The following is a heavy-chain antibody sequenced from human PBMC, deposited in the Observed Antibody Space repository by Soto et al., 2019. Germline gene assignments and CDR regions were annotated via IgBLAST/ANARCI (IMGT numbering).Heavy chain of an antibody. D-gene: IGHD3-16*01. Sequence: EVQLVESGGGLVKPGGSLRLSCAASGFTFSSYGMNWVRQAPGKGLEWVSSISSSSSYIYYADSVKGRFTISRDNAKNSLYMQMKSPGAGDTAVNYCAGVGGRGGGGYFALWGRGSLVTVSS. CDR1: GFTFSSYG. V-gene: IGHV3-21*01. J-gene: IGHJ2*01. CDR2: ISSSSSYI. CDR3: AGVGGRGGGGYFAL.